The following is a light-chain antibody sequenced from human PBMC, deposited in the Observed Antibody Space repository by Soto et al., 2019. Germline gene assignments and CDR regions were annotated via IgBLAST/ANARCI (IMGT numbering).Light chain of an antibody. V-gene: IGLV1-44*01. Sequence: QSVLTQPPSASRTPGQRVTISCSGSSSNIGSNTVNWYQQLPGTAPKLLIYSNNQRPSGVPDRFSGSKSGTSASLAISGLQSEDEADYYCAAWDDRLEVFGTGTKVTVL. J-gene: IGLJ1*01. CDR3: AAWDDRLEV. CDR2: SNN. CDR1: SSNIGSNT.